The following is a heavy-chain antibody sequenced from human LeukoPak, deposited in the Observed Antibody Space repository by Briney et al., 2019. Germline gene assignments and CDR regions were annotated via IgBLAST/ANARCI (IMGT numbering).Heavy chain of an antibody. CDR3: ARGGNDYVWGSYRFIDY. D-gene: IGHD3-16*02. CDR2: ISAYNGNT. CDR1: GYTFTSYG. J-gene: IGHJ4*02. V-gene: IGHV1-18*01. Sequence: GASVKVSCKAAGYTFTSYGISWVRQAPGQGLEWMGWISAYNGNTNYAQKLQGRVTMTTDTSTGTAYMELRSLRSDDTAVYYCARGGNDYVWGSYRFIDYWGQGTLVTVSS.